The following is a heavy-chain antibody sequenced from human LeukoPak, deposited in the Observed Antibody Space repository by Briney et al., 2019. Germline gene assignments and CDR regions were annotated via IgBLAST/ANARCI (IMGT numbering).Heavy chain of an antibody. D-gene: IGHD5-18*01. CDR3: ARDRLLYSERPDNWYFDL. CDR1: GGTFSSYV. Sequence: SVKVSCKASGGTFSSYVIRWVRPAAGQGLEWMGGIIPIFGTANYAQKFQGRVTLIADESPSTAYMELSSLRSEDTAVYCCARDRLLYSERPDNWYFDLWGRGTLVTVSS. J-gene: IGHJ2*01. CDR2: IIPIFGTA. V-gene: IGHV1-69*13.